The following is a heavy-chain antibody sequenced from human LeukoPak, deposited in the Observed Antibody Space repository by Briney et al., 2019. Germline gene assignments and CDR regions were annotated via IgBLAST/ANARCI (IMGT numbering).Heavy chain of an antibody. CDR2: ISRGSDHI. CDR1: GFTFSSYA. Sequence: GGSLRLSCAASGFTFSSYAMNWVRQAPGKGLEWVSSISRGSDHIFYADSMKGRFTISRDNAKNSLYLQMNSLGAEDTAVYYCARPYDARGYFPDYWGQGTLVTVSS. D-gene: IGHD3-22*01. J-gene: IGHJ4*02. CDR3: ARPYDARGYFPDY. V-gene: IGHV3-21*01.